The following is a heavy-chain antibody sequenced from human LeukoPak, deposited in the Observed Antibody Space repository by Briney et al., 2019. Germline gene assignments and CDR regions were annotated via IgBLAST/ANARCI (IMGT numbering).Heavy chain of an antibody. CDR1: GFTFDDYD. CDR3: TRDPNRRHDY. Sequence: GSLRLSCTASGFTFDDYDMAWVRQAPGKGLEWVSFIRNKVNGGTTEYAASVKGRFTISKDASKTIAYLQMNSLKTEDTGVYYCTRDPNRRHDYWGQGTPVTVSS. D-gene: IGHD1-14*01. V-gene: IGHV3-49*04. J-gene: IGHJ4*02. CDR2: IRNKVNGGTT.